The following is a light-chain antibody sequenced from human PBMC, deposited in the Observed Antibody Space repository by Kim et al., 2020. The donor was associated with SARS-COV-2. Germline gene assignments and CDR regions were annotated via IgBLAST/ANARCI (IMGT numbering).Light chain of an antibody. V-gene: IGKV3-15*01. CDR1: QSISNS. Sequence: VYPGERATLSCRASQSISNSLAWYQQKPGQAPRLLIYGASTRATGIPARFSGSGSGTEFTLTISSLQSEDFAVYSCQQYNNWPLTFGGGTKVDIK. CDR2: GAS. CDR3: QQYNNWPLT. J-gene: IGKJ4*01.